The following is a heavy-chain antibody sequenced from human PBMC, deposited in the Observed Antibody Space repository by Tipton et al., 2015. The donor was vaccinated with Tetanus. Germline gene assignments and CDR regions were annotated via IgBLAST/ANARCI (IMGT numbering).Heavy chain of an antibody. CDR3: VRHKGTIVLPGTRAFDF. D-gene: IGHD2/OR15-2a*01. V-gene: IGHV5-51*01. CDR1: GYNFTIYW. CDR2: IYPGDSNI. Sequence: QSGPEVKKPGESLKISCKGSGYNFTIYWIGWVRQMSGKGLEWMGIIYPGDSNIRYSPSFQGQVTISADRSISTAYLQWSSLKAPDTAMYYCVRHKGTIVLPGTRAFDFWGQGAMVTVSS. J-gene: IGHJ3*01.